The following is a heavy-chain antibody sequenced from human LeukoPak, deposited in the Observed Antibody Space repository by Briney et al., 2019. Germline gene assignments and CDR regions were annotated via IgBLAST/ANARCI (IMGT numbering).Heavy chain of an antibody. CDR2: IGSSGGST. CDR3: VHSPRIAASHP. D-gene: IGHD6-13*01. CDR1: GFTFSSYS. Sequence: PGGSLRLSCSASGFTFSSYSMHWVRQAPGKGLEYVSGIGSSGGSTSYADSVKGRFTISRDNSKNTLYLQMSSLTAEDTALYYCVHSPRIAASHPWGQGTLVTVSS. J-gene: IGHJ5*02. V-gene: IGHV3-64D*08.